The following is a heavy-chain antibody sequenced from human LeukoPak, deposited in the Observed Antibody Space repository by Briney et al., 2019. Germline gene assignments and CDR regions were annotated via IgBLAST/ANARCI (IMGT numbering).Heavy chain of an antibody. D-gene: IGHD3-22*01. V-gene: IGHV1-18*01. CDR3: ASSRVYYDSSGPFDY. J-gene: IGHJ4*02. CDR2: ISAYNGNT. CDR1: GYTFTSYD. Sequence: ASVKVSCKASGYTFTSYDINWVRQATGQGLEWMGWISAYNGNTNYAQKLQGRVTMTTDTSTSTAYMELRSLRSDDTAVYYCASSRVYYDSSGPFDYWGQGTLVTVSS.